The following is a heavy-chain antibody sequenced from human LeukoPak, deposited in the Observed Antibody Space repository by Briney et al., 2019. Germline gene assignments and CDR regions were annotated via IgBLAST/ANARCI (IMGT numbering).Heavy chain of an antibody. Sequence: GASVKVSCKASGGTFISYAISWVRQAPGQGLEWMGGIIPIFGTANYAQKFQGRVTITADESTSTAYMELSSLRSEDTAVYYCARGELGYCSSTSCRTPQGKYYYGMDVWGKGTTVTVSS. V-gene: IGHV1-69*13. CDR3: ARGELGYCSSTSCRTPQGKYYYGMDV. CDR1: GGTFISYA. J-gene: IGHJ6*04. D-gene: IGHD2-2*01. CDR2: IIPIFGTA.